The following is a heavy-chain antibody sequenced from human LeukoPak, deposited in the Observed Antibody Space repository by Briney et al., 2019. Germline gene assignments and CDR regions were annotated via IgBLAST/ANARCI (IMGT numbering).Heavy chain of an antibody. Sequence: GASVKVSCKASGYTFTGYYMHWVRQAPGQGLEWMGWINPNSGGTNYAQKFQGRVTMTRDTSISTAYMELSRLRSEDTAVYYCSMLTTPPPQGYFDLWGRGTLVTVSS. J-gene: IGHJ2*01. CDR2: INPNSGGT. D-gene: IGHD4-11*01. CDR3: SMLTTPPPQGYFDL. V-gene: IGHV1-2*02. CDR1: GYTFTGYY.